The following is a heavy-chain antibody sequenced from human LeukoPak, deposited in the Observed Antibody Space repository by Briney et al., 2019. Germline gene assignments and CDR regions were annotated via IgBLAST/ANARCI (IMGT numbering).Heavy chain of an antibody. CDR1: EFTFSSYA. J-gene: IGHJ5*02. Sequence: GGSLRLSCAASEFTFSSYAMSWVRQSPEKGLEWLSVISGSGASTYYADSAKGRFTISRDNSKNTLYLQMNSLGAEDTAVYYCAKGSSGYYYDNWLDPWGQGTLVTVSS. D-gene: IGHD3-22*01. V-gene: IGHV3-23*01. CDR3: AKGSSGYYYDNWLDP. CDR2: ISGSGAST.